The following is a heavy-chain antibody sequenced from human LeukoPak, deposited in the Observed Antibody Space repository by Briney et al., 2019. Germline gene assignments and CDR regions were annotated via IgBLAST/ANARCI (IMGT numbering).Heavy chain of an antibody. CDR1: GGSISRYY. V-gene: IGHV4-59*01. CDR2: IYYSGST. Sequence: SETLSLTCTVSGGSISRYYWTWIRQPPGKGLEWIGYIYYSGSTNYNPSLKSRVTISVDTSKNQFSLKLSSVTAADTAVYYCARGNSFRSWFDPWGQGTLVTVSS. D-gene: IGHD4-23*01. CDR3: ARGNSFRSWFDP. J-gene: IGHJ5*02.